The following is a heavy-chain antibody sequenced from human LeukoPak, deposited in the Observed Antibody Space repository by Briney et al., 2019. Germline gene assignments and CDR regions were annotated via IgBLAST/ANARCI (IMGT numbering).Heavy chain of an antibody. Sequence: SETLSLTCTVSTDSISSYYWSWIRQPPGKGLEWVGYIYYSSTNYNPSLKSRVTISMDTSKNQSSLKLSSVTAADTAVYYCAKGVGGSYYKYWGQGALVIVSS. CDR2: IYYSST. CDR3: AKGVGGSYYKY. CDR1: TDSISSYY. J-gene: IGHJ4*02. D-gene: IGHD1-26*01. V-gene: IGHV4-59*12.